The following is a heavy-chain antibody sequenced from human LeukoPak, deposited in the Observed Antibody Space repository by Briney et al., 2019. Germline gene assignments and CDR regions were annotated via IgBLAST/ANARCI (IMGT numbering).Heavy chain of an antibody. CDR2: INHSGST. CDR1: GGSFSGYY. D-gene: IGHD6-13*01. Sequence: SETLSLTCAVYGGSFSGYYWGWIRQPPGKGLEWIGEINHSGSTNYNPSLKSRVTISVDTSKNQFSLKLSSVTAADTAVYYCAAAGYYFDYWGQGTLVTVSS. J-gene: IGHJ4*02. V-gene: IGHV4-34*01. CDR3: AAAGYYFDY.